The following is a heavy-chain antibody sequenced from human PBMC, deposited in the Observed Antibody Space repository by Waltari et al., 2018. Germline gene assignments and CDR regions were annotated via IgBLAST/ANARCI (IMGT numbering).Heavy chain of an antibody. CDR2: IESKSDGGTT. Sequence: EVQLVESGGGLVKPGGSLRLSCAASGFTFSNAWMSWVRQAPGKGLEWVGRIESKSDGGTTDDASPVKCRFTISRNDSKNTLYLQMNSLKTEDTAVYYCTTDPSYYDFWSVYLSYMDVWGKGTTVTVSS. D-gene: IGHD3-3*01. V-gene: IGHV3-15*04. CDR3: TTDPSYYDFWSVYLSYMDV. CDR1: GFTFSNAW. J-gene: IGHJ6*03.